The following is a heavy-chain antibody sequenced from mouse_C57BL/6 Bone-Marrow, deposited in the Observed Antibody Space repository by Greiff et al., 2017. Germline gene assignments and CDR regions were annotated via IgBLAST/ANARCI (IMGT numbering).Heavy chain of an antibody. D-gene: IGHD2-14*01. Sequence: QVQLQQSGPELVKPGASVKISCKASGYTFTDYYINWVKQRPGQGLEWIGWIFPGSGSTYYNEKFKGKATLTVEKSSSTAYMLLSSLTSEDSAVYFCARSRTTGSLRDYFDNWGQGTTRTVSS. CDR3: ARSRTTGSLRDYFDN. CDR2: IFPGSGST. CDR1: GYTFTDYY. V-gene: IGHV1-75*01. J-gene: IGHJ2*01.